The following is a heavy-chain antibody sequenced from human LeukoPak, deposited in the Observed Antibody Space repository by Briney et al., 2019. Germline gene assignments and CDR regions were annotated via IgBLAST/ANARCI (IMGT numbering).Heavy chain of an antibody. CDR3: AKAGSPGIAAAGTAIGAFDI. J-gene: IGHJ3*02. CDR1: GFTFDDYA. D-gene: IGHD6-13*01. CDR2: ISWNSGSI. V-gene: IGHV3-9*03. Sequence: GGSLRLSCAASGFTFDDYAMHWVRQATGKGLEWVSGISWNSGSIGYADSVKGRFTTSRDNAKNSLYLQMNSLRAEDMALYYCAKAGSPGIAAAGTAIGAFDIWGQGTMVTVSS.